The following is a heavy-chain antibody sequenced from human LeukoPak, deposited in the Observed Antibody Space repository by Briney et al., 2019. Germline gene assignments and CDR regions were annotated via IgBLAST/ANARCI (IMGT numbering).Heavy chain of an antibody. CDR1: GGSISSYY. D-gene: IGHD3-22*01. CDR3: ARAFDYYDSSGYYYRDAFDI. CDR2: IYYSGST. Sequence: SETLSLTCTVSGGSISSYYWSWIRQPPGKGLEWIGYIYYSGSTNYNPSLKSRVTISVDTPKNHFSLRLSSVTAADTAVYYCARAFDYYDSSGYYYRDAFDIWGHGTMVTVSS. V-gene: IGHV4-59*01. J-gene: IGHJ3*02.